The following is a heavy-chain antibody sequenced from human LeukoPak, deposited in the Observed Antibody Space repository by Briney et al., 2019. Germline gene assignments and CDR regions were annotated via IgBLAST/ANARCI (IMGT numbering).Heavy chain of an antibody. D-gene: IGHD3-22*01. J-gene: IGHJ6*02. Sequence: GGSLRLSCAASGFTFSSYWMSWVRQAPGKGLEWVANIKQDGSEKYYVDSVKGRFTISRDNAKNSLYLQMNSLRAEDTAVYYCAREPLGPNYYDSSGYSPANYYGMDVWGQGTTVTVSS. CDR1: GFTFSSYW. V-gene: IGHV3-7*01. CDR2: IKQDGSEK. CDR3: AREPLGPNYYDSSGYSPANYYGMDV.